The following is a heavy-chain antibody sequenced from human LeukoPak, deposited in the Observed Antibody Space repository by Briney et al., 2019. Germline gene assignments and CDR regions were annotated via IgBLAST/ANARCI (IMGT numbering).Heavy chain of an antibody. CDR1: GGSISSYY. Sequence: SETLSLTCTVSGGSISSYYCSWIRQPPGKGLEWIGYIDYSGNTKYNPSLKSRVTMSVDTSKNQFSLRLSSVTPADTAVYYCARDRGEGIVGTFDYWGQGTLVTVSS. J-gene: IGHJ4*02. V-gene: IGHV4-59*01. D-gene: IGHD1-26*01. CDR2: IDYSGNT. CDR3: ARDRGEGIVGTFDY.